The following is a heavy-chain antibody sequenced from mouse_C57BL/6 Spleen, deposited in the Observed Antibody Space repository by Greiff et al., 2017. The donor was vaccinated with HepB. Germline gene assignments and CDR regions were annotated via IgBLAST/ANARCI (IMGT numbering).Heavy chain of an antibody. CDR1: GYTFTSYW. Sequence: QVQLQQPGAELVMPGASVKLSCKASGYTFTSYWMHWVKQRPGQGLEWIGDIDPSDSYTNYNQKFKGKSTLTVDKSSSTAYMQLSSLTSEGSTVYYGARSKAITTVVAAVAMDYWGRGTSVTVS. V-gene: IGHV1-69*01. CDR3: ARSKAITTVVAAVAMDY. J-gene: IGHJ4*01. D-gene: IGHD1-1*01. CDR2: IDPSDSYT.